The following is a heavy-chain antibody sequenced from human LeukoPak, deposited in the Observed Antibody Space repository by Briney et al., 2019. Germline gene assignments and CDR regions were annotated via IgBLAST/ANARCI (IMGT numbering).Heavy chain of an antibody. CDR3: ARDLGYCSGGSCYSNDAFDI. J-gene: IGHJ3*02. CDR2: IYYSGST. D-gene: IGHD2-15*01. V-gene: IGHV4-30-4*01. CDR1: GGSISSGDYY. Sequence: SETLSLTCTVSGGSISSGDYYWSWIRQPPGKGLEWIGYIYYSGSTYYNPSLKSRVTISVDTSKNQFSLKLGSVTAADTAVYYCARDLGYCSGGSCYSNDAFDIWGQGTMVTVSS.